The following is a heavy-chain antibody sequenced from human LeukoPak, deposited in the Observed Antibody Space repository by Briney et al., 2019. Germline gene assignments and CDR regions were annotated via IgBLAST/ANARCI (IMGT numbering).Heavy chain of an antibody. J-gene: IGHJ4*02. Sequence: GGSLRLSCAASGFTFSSYWMSWVRQAPGKGLEWVANIKQDGSEKYYVDSVKGRFTISRDNAKNSLYLQMNSLRAEDTAVYYCARDLGPSYDGSGYSSYWGQGTLVTVSS. CDR1: GFTFSSYW. V-gene: IGHV3-7*01. CDR3: ARDLGPSYDGSGYSSY. D-gene: IGHD3-22*01. CDR2: IKQDGSEK.